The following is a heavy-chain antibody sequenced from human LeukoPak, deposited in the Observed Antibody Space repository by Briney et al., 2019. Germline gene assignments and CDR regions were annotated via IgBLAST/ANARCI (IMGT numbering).Heavy chain of an antibody. CDR1: GDSFSGYY. V-gene: IGHV4-34*01. CDR3: GSGDNWREY. Sequence: SETLSLTCAVYGDSFSGYYWAWMRQPPGQGLEWIGEINHSGSTYYNPSLTSRVTISVDTSKNQFSLKLTSVTAADTAVYYCGSGDNWREYWGQGTLVTVSS. CDR2: INHSGST. J-gene: IGHJ4*02. D-gene: IGHD1-20*01.